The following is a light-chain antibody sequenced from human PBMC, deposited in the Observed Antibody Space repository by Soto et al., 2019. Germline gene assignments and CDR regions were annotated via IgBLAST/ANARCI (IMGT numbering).Light chain of an antibody. J-gene: IGKJ5*01. V-gene: IGKV3-20*01. CDR3: QQYDNSPIT. Sequence: IALTQSPGTLSLSPGERATLSCRASQSVSSTYLAWYQQKPGQAPRLLIYGASSRAAGIPDRFSGSGSETDFTLTISRLEPEDFAVYYCQQYDNSPITFGQGTRLEIK. CDR1: QSVSSTY. CDR2: GAS.